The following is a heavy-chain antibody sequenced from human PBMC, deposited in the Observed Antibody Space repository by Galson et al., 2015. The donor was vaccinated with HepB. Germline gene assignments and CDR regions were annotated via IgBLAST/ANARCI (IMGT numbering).Heavy chain of an antibody. J-gene: IGHJ4*02. D-gene: IGHD5-18*01. CDR1: GFTFETYG. V-gene: IGHV3-48*01. CDR3: ARARGYSYGYSGY. Sequence: SLRLSCAASGFTFETYGMNWVRQAPGKGLEWVSYISSRSTTVNYADSVKGRFTISRDNAKNSLYLQMNSLRAEDTAVYYCARARGYSYGYSGYWGQGTLVTVSS. CDR2: ISSRSTTV.